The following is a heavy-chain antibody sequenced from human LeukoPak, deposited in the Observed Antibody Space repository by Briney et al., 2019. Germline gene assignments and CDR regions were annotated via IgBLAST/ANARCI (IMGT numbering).Heavy chain of an antibody. CDR3: ARRHYYDSRGAFDI. D-gene: IGHD3-22*01. V-gene: IGHV4-61*09. J-gene: IGHJ3*02. CDR2: IYTRGST. Sequence: SETLSLTCTVSGGSFNSGSYYWSWIRQPAGKGLEWIGHIYTRGSTNYNPSLKSRVTVSVDTSKNQFSLKLSSVTAADTAVYYCARRHYYDSRGAFDIWGQGTMVTVSS. CDR1: GGSFNSGSYY.